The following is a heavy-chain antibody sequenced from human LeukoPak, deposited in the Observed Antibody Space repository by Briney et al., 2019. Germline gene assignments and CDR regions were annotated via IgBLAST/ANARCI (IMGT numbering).Heavy chain of an antibody. CDR1: GFAFSDYY. CDR2: ISSSGTTI. CDR3: ARCGYSYYYLLADYDYYMDV. V-gene: IGHV3-11*04. J-gene: IGHJ6*03. Sequence: GGSLRLSCAASGFAFSDYYMSWIRQAPGKGLEWVSYISSSGTTIYYADSVKGRFTISRDNAKNSLYLQMNSLRAEDTAVCYCARCGYSYYYLLADYDYYMDVWGKGTTVTVSS. D-gene: IGHD5-18*01.